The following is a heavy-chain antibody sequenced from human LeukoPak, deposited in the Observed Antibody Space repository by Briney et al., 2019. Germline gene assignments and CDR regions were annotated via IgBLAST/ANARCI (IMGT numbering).Heavy chain of an antibody. J-gene: IGHJ4*02. Sequence: PGRSLRLSCSASGFSLSSYGMHWVRQAPGKGLEWVAVIWYDGSNKYYADPVKGRFAISRDNSKNTLYLQMNSLRAEDTAVYYCARRLGELDYWGQGTLVIVSS. V-gene: IGHV3-33*01. CDR3: ARRLGELDY. CDR1: GFSLSSYG. D-gene: IGHD3-16*01. CDR2: IWYDGSNK.